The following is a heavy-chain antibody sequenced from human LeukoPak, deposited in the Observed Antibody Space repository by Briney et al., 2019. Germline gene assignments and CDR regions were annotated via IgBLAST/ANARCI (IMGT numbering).Heavy chain of an antibody. J-gene: IGHJ4*02. CDR3: ARDSSPDSSGYYY. V-gene: IGHV4-34*01. Sequence: SETLSLTCGVYGGSFSGHYWSWIRQPPGKGLEWIGEINNSGSTKNNPSLKSRVTISVDTSKNQFSLKLSSVTAADTAVYYCARDSSPDSSGYYYWGQGTLVIVSS. D-gene: IGHD3-22*01. CDR2: INNSGST. CDR1: GGSFSGHY.